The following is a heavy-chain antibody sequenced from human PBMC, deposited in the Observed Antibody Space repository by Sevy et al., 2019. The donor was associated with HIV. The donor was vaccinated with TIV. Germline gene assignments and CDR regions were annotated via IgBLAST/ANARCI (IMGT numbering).Heavy chain of an antibody. CDR2: IKQDGSEK. Sequence: GGSLRLSCAASGFTFSGYWMSWVRRAPGKGLEWVANIKQDGSEKYYVDSVKGRFTISRDNAKNSLYLQMNSLRAEDTAVYYGARAPEYGDYVYYFDYWGQGTLVTVSS. CDR1: GFTFSGYW. J-gene: IGHJ4*02. V-gene: IGHV3-7*01. D-gene: IGHD4-17*01. CDR3: ARAPEYGDYVYYFDY.